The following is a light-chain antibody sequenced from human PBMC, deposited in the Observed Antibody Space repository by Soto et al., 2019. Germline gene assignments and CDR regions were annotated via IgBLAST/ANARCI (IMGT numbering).Light chain of an antibody. Sequence: EIVLTQSPGTLSLSPGERATLSCRASQSVSSSYLAWYQQKPGQAPRLLIYGASGRATGIPDRFSGSGSGTDFTLTISRLEPEDFAVYYCQQYGSSPPMYTFGQGTTLEIK. J-gene: IGKJ2*01. CDR2: GAS. CDR3: QQYGSSPPMYT. CDR1: QSVSSSY. V-gene: IGKV3-20*01.